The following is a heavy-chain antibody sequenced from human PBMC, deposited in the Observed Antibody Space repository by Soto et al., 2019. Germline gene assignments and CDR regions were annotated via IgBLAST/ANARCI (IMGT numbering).Heavy chain of an antibody. V-gene: IGHV1-8*01. Sequence: ASVKVSCKASGYTFTIYDINWVRQATGKGLEWMGWMNPNSGNTGYAQKFQGRVTMTKDTSINTAYMELSSLRSEDTAVYYCATADSSGWYGLVNYWGQGTLVTVSS. CDR2: MNPNSGNT. J-gene: IGHJ4*02. CDR1: GYTFTIYD. D-gene: IGHD6-19*01. CDR3: ATADSSGWYGLVNY.